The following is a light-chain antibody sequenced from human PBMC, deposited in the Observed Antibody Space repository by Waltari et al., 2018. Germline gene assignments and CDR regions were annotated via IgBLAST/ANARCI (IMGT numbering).Light chain of an antibody. V-gene: IGLV2-23*01. CDR2: GVT. CDR3: CSYARSRTLL. Sequence: QSALTQPASVSGSPGQSTTISCTGTSSDIGTYNYVSWYQQYPGKAPKLMIHGVTNLPSGVSDRFSGSKSGNTASLTISGLQAEDEAVYYCCSYARSRTLLFGGGTELTVL. J-gene: IGLJ3*02. CDR1: SSDIGTYNY.